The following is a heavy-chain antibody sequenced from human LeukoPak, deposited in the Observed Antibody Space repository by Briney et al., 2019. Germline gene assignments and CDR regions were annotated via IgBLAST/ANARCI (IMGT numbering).Heavy chain of an antibody. CDR3: ARDGRYCSGGSCYGIDYYYYYYMDV. J-gene: IGHJ6*03. CDR1: GYTFTGYY. D-gene: IGHD2-15*01. CDR2: INPNSGGT. V-gene: IGHV1-2*02. Sequence: ASVKVSCKASGYTFTGYYMHWVRQAPGQGLEWMGWINPNSGGTNYAQKYQGRVTMTRDPSISPAYLDMSRLRSDDTAVYYCARDGRYCSGGSCYGIDYYYYYYMDVWGKGTTVTVSS.